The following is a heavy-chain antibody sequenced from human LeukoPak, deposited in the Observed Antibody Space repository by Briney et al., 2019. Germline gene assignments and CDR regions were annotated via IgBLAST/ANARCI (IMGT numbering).Heavy chain of an antibody. CDR3: ARRAGYSYGLNWFDP. D-gene: IGHD5-18*01. J-gene: IGHJ5*02. V-gene: IGHV4-4*07. CDR1: GGSISSYY. Sequence: SETLSLTCTVSGGSISSYYWSWIRQPAGKGLEWIRRIYTSGSTNYNPSLKSRVTVSVDTSKNQFSLKLSSVTAADTAVYYCARRAGYSYGLNWFDPWGQGTLVTVSS. CDR2: IYTSGST.